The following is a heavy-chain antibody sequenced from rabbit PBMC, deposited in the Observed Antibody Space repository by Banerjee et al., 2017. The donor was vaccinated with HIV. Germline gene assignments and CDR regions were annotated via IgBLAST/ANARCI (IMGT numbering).Heavy chain of an antibody. CDR1: GIDFSTYSY. CDR3: ARDTGSSFSSYGMDL. V-gene: IGHV1S45*01. J-gene: IGHJ3*01. Sequence: QEQLEESGGGLVKPGGTLTLTCKASGIDFSTYSYMCWVRQAPGKGLEWISCIAGSSSDFTYSATWAKGRFTCSKTSSTTVTLQMTSLTVADTATYFCARDTGSSFSSYGMDLWGQGTLVTVS. D-gene: IGHD8-1*01. CDR2: IAGSSSDFT.